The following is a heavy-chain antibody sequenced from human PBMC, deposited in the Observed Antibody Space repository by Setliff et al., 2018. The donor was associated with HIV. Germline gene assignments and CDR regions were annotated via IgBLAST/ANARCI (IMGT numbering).Heavy chain of an antibody. V-gene: IGHV4-39*01. CDR2: IAYTGST. D-gene: IGHD3-9*01. Sequence: SETLSLTCTVPGGSINRNNYYWGWVRQAPGRGMEWIGTIAYTGSTYYDPSLKSRVTISLDTSKNQFFLKLSSVTAPDTAIYYCARQTWEYYDTLTGYYMSPKSFDSWGQGTLVTVSS. CDR3: ARQTWEYYDTLTGYYMSPKSFDS. CDR1: GGSINRNNYY. J-gene: IGHJ4*02.